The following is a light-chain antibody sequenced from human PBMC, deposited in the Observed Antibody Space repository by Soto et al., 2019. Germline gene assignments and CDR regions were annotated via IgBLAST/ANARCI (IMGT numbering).Light chain of an antibody. V-gene: IGKV4-1*01. CDR1: QSVLYSSNNKNY. J-gene: IGKJ1*01. CDR2: WAS. Sequence: DIVMTQSPDSLAVSLGERATINCKSSQSVLYSSNNKNYLAWYQQKPGQPPKLFIYWASNRESGVPDRFSGSGSGTDFTLTISSLQAEDAAVYYCQQYYSTPWTFGQGTKVQIK. CDR3: QQYYSTPWT.